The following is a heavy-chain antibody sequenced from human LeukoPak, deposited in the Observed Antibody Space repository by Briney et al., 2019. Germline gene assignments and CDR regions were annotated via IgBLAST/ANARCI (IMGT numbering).Heavy chain of an antibody. J-gene: IGHJ4*02. Sequence: NPSETLSLTCAVSGGSISSGGYSWSWIRQPPGKGLEWIGYIYHSGSTYYNPSLKSRVTISVDTSKNQFSLKLSSVTAADTAVYYCARGQERQVRLQPFHYWGQGTLVTVSS. D-gene: IGHD1-1*01. CDR1: GGSISSGGYS. V-gene: IGHV4-30-2*01. CDR3: ARGQERQVRLQPFHY. CDR2: IYHSGST.